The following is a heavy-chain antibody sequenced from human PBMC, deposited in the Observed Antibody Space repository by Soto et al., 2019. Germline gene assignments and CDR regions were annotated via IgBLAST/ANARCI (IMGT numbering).Heavy chain of an antibody. CDR3: ASVVVPAAMPELDAFDI. D-gene: IGHD2-2*01. Sequence: QVQLVLSGAEVKKPGASVKVSCKASGYTFTSYYMHWVRQAPGQGLEWMGIINPSGGSTSYAQKFQGRVTMTRDTSTSTVYMELSSLRSEDTAVYYCASVVVPAAMPELDAFDIWGQGTMVTVSS. J-gene: IGHJ3*02. CDR1: GYTFTSYY. CDR2: INPSGGST. V-gene: IGHV1-46*03.